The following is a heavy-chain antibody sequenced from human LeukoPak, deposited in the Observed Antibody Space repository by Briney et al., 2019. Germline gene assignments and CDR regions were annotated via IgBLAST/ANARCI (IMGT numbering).Heavy chain of an antibody. V-gene: IGHV1-46*01. CDR1: GYTFTSYY. CDR3: AREDSPENSAYYYYYMDV. CDR2: INPSGGST. J-gene: IGHJ6*03. Sequence: ASVKVSCKASGYTFTSYYMHWVRQAPGQGLEWMGIINPSGGSTSYAQKFQGRVTMTRDTSTSTVYMELSSLRSEDTAVYYCAREDSPENSAYYYYYMDVWGKGTTVTISS. D-gene: IGHD4-23*01.